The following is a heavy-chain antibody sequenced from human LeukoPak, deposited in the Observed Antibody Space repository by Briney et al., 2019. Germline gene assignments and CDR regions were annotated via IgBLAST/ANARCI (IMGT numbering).Heavy chain of an antibody. CDR2: ISSSGSTI. Sequence: PGGSLRLSCAASVFTFSSYEMNWVRQAPGKGLEWVSYISSSGSTIYYADSVKGRFTISRDNAKNSLYLQMNSLRAEDTAVYYCARSFLKYYYDSSGLFDYWGQGTLVTVSS. J-gene: IGHJ4*02. D-gene: IGHD3-22*01. CDR1: VFTFSSYE. CDR3: ARSFLKYYYDSSGLFDY. V-gene: IGHV3-48*03.